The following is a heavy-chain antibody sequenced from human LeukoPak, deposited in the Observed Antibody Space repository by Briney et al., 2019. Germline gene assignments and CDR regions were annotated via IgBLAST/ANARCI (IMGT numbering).Heavy chain of an antibody. CDR2: ISYDGSNK. Sequence: GGSLRLSCAASGFTFSSYGMHWVRQAPGKGLEWVAVISYDGSNKYYADSVKGRFTISRDNSKNTLYLQMNSLRAEDTAVYYCAKELVVGATTFDYWGQGTLVAVSS. J-gene: IGHJ4*02. D-gene: IGHD1-26*01. CDR3: AKELVVGATTFDY. CDR1: GFTFSSYG. V-gene: IGHV3-30*18.